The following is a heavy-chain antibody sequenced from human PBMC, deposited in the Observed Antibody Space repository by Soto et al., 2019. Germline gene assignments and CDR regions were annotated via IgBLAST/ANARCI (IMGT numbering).Heavy chain of an antibody. J-gene: IGHJ1*01. CDR3: ARDRVESGYPEYFQH. CDR2: ISYDGST. CDR1: GFTFSSYG. D-gene: IGHD3-22*01. Sequence: GGSLRLSCAASGFTFSSYGMHWVRQAPGKGLEWVAVISYDGSTYYADSVKGRFTISRDNSKNTLYLQMNSLRAEDTAVYYCARDRVESGYPEYFQHWGQGTLVTVSS. V-gene: IGHV3-30*03.